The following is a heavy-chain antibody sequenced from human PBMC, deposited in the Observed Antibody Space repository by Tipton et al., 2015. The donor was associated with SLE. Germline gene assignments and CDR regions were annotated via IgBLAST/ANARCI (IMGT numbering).Heavy chain of an antibody. CDR2: IHYTGTT. D-gene: IGHD5-12*01. CDR3: ARGGGYSGS. CDR1: GGSISSHY. J-gene: IGHJ4*02. V-gene: IGHV4-59*08. Sequence: TLSLTCTVSGGSISSHYWSWIRQPPGRGLEWVGYIHYTGTTNYNPSLKSRVTISVDTSKNQFSLKLSSVTAADTAVYYCARGGGYSGSWGQGTLVTVSS.